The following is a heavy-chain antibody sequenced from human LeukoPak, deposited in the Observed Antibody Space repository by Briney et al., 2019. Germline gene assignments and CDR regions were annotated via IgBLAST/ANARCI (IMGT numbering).Heavy chain of an antibody. CDR1: GFTFSSYW. V-gene: IGHV3-23*01. CDR3: AKDAPVNIVVVPAANS. CDR2: IIGSGGST. Sequence: PGGSLRLSCAASGFTFSSYWMSWVRQAPGKGLEWVSAIIGSGGSTYYADYVKGRVTISRDKSKNTLYLQMSSLRAEDTAVYYCAKDAPVNIVVVPAANSWGQGTLVTVSS. D-gene: IGHD2-2*01. J-gene: IGHJ4*02.